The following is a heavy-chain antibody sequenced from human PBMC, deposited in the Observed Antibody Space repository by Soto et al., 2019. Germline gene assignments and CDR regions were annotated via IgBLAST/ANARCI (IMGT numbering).Heavy chain of an antibody. J-gene: IGHJ4*02. CDR1: GVSIRSYY. V-gene: IGHV4-59*01. CDR2: IYYSGST. CDR3: VRSNYFDY. Sequence: SETLSLTCTVSGVSIRSYYWSWIRQPPGKRLEWIGYIYYSGSTNYNPSLKSRVTISVDTSKNQFSLKLSSVTAADTAMYYCVRSNYFDYWGQGTLVTVSS.